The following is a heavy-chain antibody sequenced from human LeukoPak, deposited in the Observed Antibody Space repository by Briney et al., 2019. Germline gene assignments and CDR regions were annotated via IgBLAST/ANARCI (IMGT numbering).Heavy chain of an antibody. CDR1: GGSISSYY. D-gene: IGHD6-13*01. CDR3: ARGPEGWQQLVLLAFDI. CDR2: IYYSGSA. J-gene: IGHJ3*02. Sequence: PSETLSLTSTVCGGSISSYYWSWIRQPPGKGLEWIGYIYYSGSANYNPSLKSRVTISVDTSKNQFSLKLSSVTAADTAVYYCARGPEGWQQLVLLAFDIWGQGTMVTVSS. V-gene: IGHV4-59*01.